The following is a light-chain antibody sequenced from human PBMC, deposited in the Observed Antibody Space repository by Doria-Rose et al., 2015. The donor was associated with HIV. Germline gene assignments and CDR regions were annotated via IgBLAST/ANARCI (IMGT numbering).Light chain of an antibody. J-gene: IGKJ1*01. CDR2: DGS. Sequence: TQSLGTLSLSPGERATLSCRASQSFSSTYLAWYQQKPGQAPSLLIYDGSTRATGIPDRFSASGSGTDFTLTTNRLEPEDFALYYCHQYGTSWTFGQGTKVEI. V-gene: IGKV3-20*01. CDR1: QSFSSTY. CDR3: HQYGTSWT.